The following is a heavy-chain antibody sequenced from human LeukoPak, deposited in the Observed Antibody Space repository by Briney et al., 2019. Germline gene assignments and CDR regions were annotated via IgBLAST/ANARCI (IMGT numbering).Heavy chain of an antibody. J-gene: IGHJ5*02. CDR2: INTNTGNP. CDR3: ARDWVGYCSSTSCHNWFDP. D-gene: IGHD2-2*01. V-gene: IGHV7-4-1*02. Sequence: ASVKVSCKASGYTFTSYAMNWVRQAPGQGLEWMGWINTNTGNPTYAQGFTGRFVFSLDTSVSTAYLQISSLKAEDTAVYYCARDWVGYCSSTSCHNWFDPWGQGTLDTVSS. CDR1: GYTFTSYA.